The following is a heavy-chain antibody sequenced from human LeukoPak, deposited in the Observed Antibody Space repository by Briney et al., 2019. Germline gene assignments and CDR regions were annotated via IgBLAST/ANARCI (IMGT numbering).Heavy chain of an antibody. D-gene: IGHD3-22*01. CDR1: GFSLSTSGMR. J-gene: IGHJ4*02. Sequence: SGPTLVNPTQTLTLTCTFSGFSLSTSGMRVSRIRQPPGKALEWLARIDWDDDKFYSTSLKTRLTISKDTSKNQVVLTMTNMDPVDTATYYCARISGSSGYHRYYFDYWGQGTLVTVSS. CDR3: ARISGSSGYHRYYFDY. V-gene: IGHV2-70*04. CDR2: IDWDDDK.